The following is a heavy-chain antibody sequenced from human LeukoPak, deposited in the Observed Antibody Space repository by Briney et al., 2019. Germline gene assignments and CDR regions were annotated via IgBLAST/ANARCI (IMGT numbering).Heavy chain of an antibody. CDR3: GMSGDRVPLQDDVFDV. Sequence: GESLKISCKVSGDSFTSYCMGWVRQMPGKGLEWMGIIYPGDSGPTYSPSFQGQVTISVDKSVNTAYLQWSSLQASDTAMYYCGMSGDRVPLQDDVFDVWGQGTMVTVST. V-gene: IGHV5-51*01. D-gene: IGHD1-26*01. CDR1: GDSFTSYC. J-gene: IGHJ3*01. CDR2: IYPGDSGP.